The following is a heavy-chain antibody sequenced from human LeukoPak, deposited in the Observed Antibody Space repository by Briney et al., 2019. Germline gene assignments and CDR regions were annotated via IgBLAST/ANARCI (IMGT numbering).Heavy chain of an antibody. D-gene: IGHD6-19*01. J-gene: IGHJ4*02. Sequence: PGGSLRLSCAASGFTFSSYAMSWVRQAPGKGLEWVSVISDSDGSTNYTDSVKGRFTISRDNSENTLYLQMNSLGAEDTAVYYCAKVWAGWYFDYWGQGTLVTVSS. V-gene: IGHV3-23*01. CDR1: GFTFSSYA. CDR3: AKVWAGWYFDY. CDR2: ISDSDGST.